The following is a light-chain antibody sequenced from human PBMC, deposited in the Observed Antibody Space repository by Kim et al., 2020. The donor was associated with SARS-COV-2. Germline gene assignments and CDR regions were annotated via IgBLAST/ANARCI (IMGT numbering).Light chain of an antibody. CDR3: QVWDRQVV. CDR2: RDS. CDR1: NIGSKN. J-gene: IGLJ2*01. V-gene: IGLV3-9*01. Sequence: SVALGQTARITWGGNNIGSKNVHWYQQKPGQAPVLVIYRDSNRPSGIPERFSGSNSGNTATLTISRAQAGDKADFYCQVWDRQVVFGGGTQLTVL.